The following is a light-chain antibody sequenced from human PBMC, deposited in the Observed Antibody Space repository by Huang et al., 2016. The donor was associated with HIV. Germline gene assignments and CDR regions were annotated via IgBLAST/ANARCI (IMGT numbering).Light chain of an antibody. Sequence: DIQLTQSPSSLSASVGDRVTITFRASQTITTYLNWYQQKPGKAPHLLLYGASNLQSGVPSRFSGSGSGTDFTLIISGLQPEDFATYYCQQTYTFPAFGRGTKVEIK. CDR3: QQTYTFPA. V-gene: IGKV1-39*01. CDR1: QTITTY. CDR2: GAS. J-gene: IGKJ1*01.